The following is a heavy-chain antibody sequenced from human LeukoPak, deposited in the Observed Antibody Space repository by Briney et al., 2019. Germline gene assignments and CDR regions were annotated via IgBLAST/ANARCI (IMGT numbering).Heavy chain of an antibody. Sequence: ASVKVSCKASGYTFTSYGISWVRQAPGQGLEWMGWISAYNGNTNDAQKLQGRVTMTTDTSTSTAYMELRSLRSDDTAVYYCARESRSYDYVWGSYRYTDGGWFDPWGQGTLVTVSS. D-gene: IGHD3-16*02. J-gene: IGHJ5*02. CDR2: ISAYNGNT. CDR3: ARESRSYDYVWGSYRYTDGGWFDP. CDR1: GYTFTSYG. V-gene: IGHV1-18*01.